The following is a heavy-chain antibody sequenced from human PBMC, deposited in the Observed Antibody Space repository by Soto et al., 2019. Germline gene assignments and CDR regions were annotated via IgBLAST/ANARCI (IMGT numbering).Heavy chain of an antibody. D-gene: IGHD1-26*01. V-gene: IGHV3-74*01. CDR1: GFTFSTYW. Sequence: EGQLVESGGGLVQPGGSLRLSCAASGFTFSTYWFNWVRQVPGNGLVWVSLINPAGSTTTYADSVKGRFIISRDNTKKTVYLQMNSLRVEDTAVYYCARDLRGSPDIWGQGTLVTVSS. J-gene: IGHJ4*02. CDR3: ARDLRGSPDI. CDR2: INPAGSTT.